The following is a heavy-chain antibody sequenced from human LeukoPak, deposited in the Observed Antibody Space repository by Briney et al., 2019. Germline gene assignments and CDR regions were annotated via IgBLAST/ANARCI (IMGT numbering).Heavy chain of an antibody. CDR1: GGSFSGYY. CDR2: INHSGST. V-gene: IGHV4-34*09. Sequence: SETLSLTCAVYGGSFSGYYWSWIRQPPGEGLEWIGEINHSGSTNYNPSLKSRVTISVDTSKNQFSLKLSSVTAADTAVYYCARSLNYYDSSGFDYWGQGTLVTVSS. J-gene: IGHJ4*02. CDR3: ARSLNYYDSSGFDY. D-gene: IGHD3-22*01.